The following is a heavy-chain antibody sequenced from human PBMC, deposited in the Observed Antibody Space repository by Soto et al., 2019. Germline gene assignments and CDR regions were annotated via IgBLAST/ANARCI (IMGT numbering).Heavy chain of an antibody. D-gene: IGHD3-10*01. CDR2: ISWNSGSI. J-gene: IGHJ4*02. V-gene: IGHV3-9*01. Sequence: PGGSLRLSCAASGFTFDDYAMHWVRKAPGKGLEWVSGISWNSGSIGYADSVKGRFTISRDNSKNTLYLQMNSLRAEDTAVYYCARDLLVRGVIILSETSNTQIGYWGQGTLVTVS. CDR3: ARDLLVRGVIILSETSNTQIGY. CDR1: GFTFDDYA.